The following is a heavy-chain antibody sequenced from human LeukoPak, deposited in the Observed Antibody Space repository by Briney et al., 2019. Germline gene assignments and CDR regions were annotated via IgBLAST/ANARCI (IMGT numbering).Heavy chain of an antibody. D-gene: IGHD2-8*01. CDR1: GGSISSSSHY. Sequence: KPSETLSLTCTVSGGSISSSSHYWGWIRQPPGKGLEWIGSIYYSGSTYYNPSLKSRVTISVDTSKNQFSLKLSSVTAADTAVYYCATYTNRLHYWGQGTLVTVSS. V-gene: IGHV4-39*01. CDR2: IYYSGST. J-gene: IGHJ4*02. CDR3: ATYTNRLHY.